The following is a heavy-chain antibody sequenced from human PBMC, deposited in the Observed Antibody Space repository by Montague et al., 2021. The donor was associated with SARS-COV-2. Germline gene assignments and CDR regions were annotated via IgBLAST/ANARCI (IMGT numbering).Heavy chain of an antibody. J-gene: IGHJ6*02. CDR2: INHSGST. CDR3: ARGGRQQLVRLSGRDV. CDR1: GGSFSGYY. Sequence: SETLSLTCAVCGGSFSGYYWSWIRQPPGKGMECIGEINHSGSTNYNPSLKSRVTISVDTSKNQFSLKLSSVTAVDTAVYYCARGGRQQLVRLSGRDVWGQGTTVTVSS. V-gene: IGHV4-34*01. D-gene: IGHD6-13*01.